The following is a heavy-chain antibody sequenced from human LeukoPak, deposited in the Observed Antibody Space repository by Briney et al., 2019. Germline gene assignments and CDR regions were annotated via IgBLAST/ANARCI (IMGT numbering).Heavy chain of an antibody. CDR3: ARGPPDYDYLWGSPRYFDH. CDR2: ISRNSGII. Sequence: GGSLRLSCAVSGFTFSSHSMTWVRQAPGKGLEWVSSISRNSGIIYYADSVKGRVTISRDNAKNSLYLQMISLRVEDTAAYYCARGPPDYDYLWGSPRYFDHWGQGALVTVSS. CDR1: GFTFSSHS. J-gene: IGHJ4*02. D-gene: IGHD3-16*01. V-gene: IGHV3-21*01.